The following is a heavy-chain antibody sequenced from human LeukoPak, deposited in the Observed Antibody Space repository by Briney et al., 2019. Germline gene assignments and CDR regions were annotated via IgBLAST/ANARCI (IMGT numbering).Heavy chain of an antibody. CDR1: GGSFSGYY. V-gene: IGHV4-34*01. Sequence: PSETLSLTCAVYGGSFSGYYWSWIRQPPGKGLEWIGEINHSGSTNYNPSLKSRVTISVDTSKNQFSLKLSAVTAADTAVYYCARLEGYYDILTGYEYYFDYWGQGTLVTVSS. CDR2: INHSGST. D-gene: IGHD3-9*01. J-gene: IGHJ4*02. CDR3: ARLEGYYDILTGYEYYFDY.